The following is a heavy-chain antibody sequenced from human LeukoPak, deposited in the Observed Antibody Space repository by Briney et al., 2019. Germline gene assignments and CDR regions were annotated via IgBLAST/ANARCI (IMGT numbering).Heavy chain of an antibody. CDR2: ISQDGSNN. CDR3: ARAFGFCSGGSCQPSAFDI. D-gene: IGHD2-15*01. Sequence: GGSLRLSCAASRFTFSSFAMHWVREAPGRGLEWVALISQDGSNNYHADSVKGRFTISRDDSKNTLYLQMTSLRVGDTAVYYCARAFGFCSGGSCQPSAFDIWGQGTMVTVSS. CDR1: RFTFSSFA. V-gene: IGHV3-30*04. J-gene: IGHJ3*02.